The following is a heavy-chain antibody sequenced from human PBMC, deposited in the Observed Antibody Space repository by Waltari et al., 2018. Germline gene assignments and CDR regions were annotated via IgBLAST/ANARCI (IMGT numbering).Heavy chain of an antibody. D-gene: IGHD5-12*01. J-gene: IGHJ4*02. CDR1: GGTFSSYA. CDR3: ARGEMATTPMPGSRAGAGDY. V-gene: IGHV1-69*08. CDR2: TLLICGTA. Sequence: QVQLVQSGAEVKKPGSSVKVSCKASGGTFSSYAISWVRQAPGQGLEWMGRTLLICGTAKYEQKVQGRVTITAYKSTSTAYMELSSLRAEDTAVYYCARGEMATTPMPGSRAGAGDYWGQGTLVTVSS.